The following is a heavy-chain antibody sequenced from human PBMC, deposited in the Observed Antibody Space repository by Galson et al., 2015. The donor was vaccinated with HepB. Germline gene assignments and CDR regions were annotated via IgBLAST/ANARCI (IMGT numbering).Heavy chain of an antibody. J-gene: IGHJ6*02. CDR2: MSHDGRNE. CDR1: GFTFKNYD. Sequence: SLRLSCAASGFTFKNYDMHWVRQPPGKGLEWVALMSHDGRNEYYVHSVKGRFTVSRDNSNKTLYLQMKSLRSEDTAVYYCAKDRLELINEKSHEYVMDVWGQGTTVTVSS. D-gene: IGHD3-10*01. CDR3: AKDRLELINEKSHEYVMDV. V-gene: IGHV3-30*18.